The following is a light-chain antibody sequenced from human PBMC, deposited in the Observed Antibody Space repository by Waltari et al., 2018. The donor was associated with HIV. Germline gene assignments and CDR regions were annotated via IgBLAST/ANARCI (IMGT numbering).Light chain of an antibody. J-gene: IGLJ2*01. V-gene: IGLV2-8*01. Sequence: QSALTQPPSASGSPGQSVTLSCTGSNSDIGSYDYVSWYQLHPGKAPKLVISEVTKRPSGVSDRFSGSKPANTAFLTVSGLQAEDEADYYCSSFADRDGFYVLFGGGTRLTVL. CDR1: NSDIGSYDY. CDR3: SSFADRDGFYVL. CDR2: EVT.